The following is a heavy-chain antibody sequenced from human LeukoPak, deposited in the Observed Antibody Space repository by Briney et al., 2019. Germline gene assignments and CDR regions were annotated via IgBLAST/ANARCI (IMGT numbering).Heavy chain of an antibody. J-gene: IGHJ3*02. D-gene: IGHD3-22*01. V-gene: IGHV1-18*01. CDR2: ISAYNGNT. CDR3: ARSYDSSGYYPDAFDI. Sequence: ASVKVSCKASGYTFTSYGISWVRQAPGQGLEWMGWISAYNGNTNYAKKLQGRVTMTTDTSTSTAYMELRSLRSDDTAVYYCARSYDSSGYYPDAFDIWGQGTMVTVSS. CDR1: GYTFTSYG.